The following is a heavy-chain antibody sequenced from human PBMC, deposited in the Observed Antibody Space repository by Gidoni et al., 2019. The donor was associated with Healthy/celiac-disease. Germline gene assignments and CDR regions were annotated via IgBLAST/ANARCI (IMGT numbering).Heavy chain of an antibody. CDR3: ARAVQGVKGNWFDP. J-gene: IGHJ5*02. D-gene: IGHD3-10*02. Sequence: EVQLVASGGGLVQPGGALRLACAASGFTFSSYEMNWVRQAQGKGLEWVSYISSSGSTIYYADSVKGRFTISRDNAKNSLYLQMNSLRAEDTAVYYCARAVQGVKGNWFDPWGQGTLVTVSS. V-gene: IGHV3-48*03. CDR1: GFTFSSYE. CDR2: ISSSGSTI.